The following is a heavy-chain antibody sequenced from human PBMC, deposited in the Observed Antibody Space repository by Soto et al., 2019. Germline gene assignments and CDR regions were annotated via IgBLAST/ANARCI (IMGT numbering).Heavy chain of an antibody. V-gene: IGHV1-69*06. Sequence: SVKVSCKASGGTFSSYAISWVRQAPGQGLEWMGGIIPIFGTANYAQKFQGRVTITADKSTSTAYMELSSLRSEDTAVYYCARRHGSYSTYAVRYYYGMDVWGQGTTVTVSS. CDR1: GGTFSSYA. J-gene: IGHJ6*02. CDR3: ARRHGSYSTYAVRYYYGMDV. CDR2: IIPIFGTA. D-gene: IGHD4-4*01.